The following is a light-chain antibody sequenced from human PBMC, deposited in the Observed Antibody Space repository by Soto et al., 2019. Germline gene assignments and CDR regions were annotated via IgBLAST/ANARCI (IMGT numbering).Light chain of an antibody. V-gene: IGKV1-39*01. CDR3: QQSYSTRIT. Sequence: DLQMTQSPSSLSASVGDRVTITCRASQSISSYLNWYQQKPGKAPKLLIYAASSLQSGVPSRFSGSGSGTDFTLTISSLQPGDFATYYCQQSYSTRITFGPGTKVDIK. CDR2: AAS. J-gene: IGKJ3*01. CDR1: QSISSY.